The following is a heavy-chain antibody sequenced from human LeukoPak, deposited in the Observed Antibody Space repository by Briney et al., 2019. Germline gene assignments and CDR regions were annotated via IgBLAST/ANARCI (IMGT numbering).Heavy chain of an antibody. Sequence: SVKVSCKASGGTFSSYAISWVRQAPGQGLEWMGGIIPIFGTANYAQKFQGRVTITADESTSTAYMELSSLRSEDTAVYYCARDLYDFWSGSYYYYGMDVWGQGTTVTVSS. J-gene: IGHJ6*02. D-gene: IGHD3-3*01. CDR1: GGTFSSYA. CDR2: IIPIFGTA. V-gene: IGHV1-69*13. CDR3: ARDLYDFWSGSYYYYGMDV.